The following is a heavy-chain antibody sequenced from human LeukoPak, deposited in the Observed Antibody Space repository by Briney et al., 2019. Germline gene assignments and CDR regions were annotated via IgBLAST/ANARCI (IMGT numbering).Heavy chain of an antibody. J-gene: IGHJ4*02. Sequence: PGGSLRLSCAASGFTFSSYWMSWVRQAPGKGLEWVANINQDGSEKYVVDSVKGRFTISRDNAKNSLYLQMNSLRAEDTAVYYCAREGAYRTSSPAGYWGQGTLVTVSS. CDR1: GFTFSSYW. CDR2: INQDGSEK. V-gene: IGHV3-7*01. CDR3: AREGAYRTSSPAGY. D-gene: IGHD6-6*01.